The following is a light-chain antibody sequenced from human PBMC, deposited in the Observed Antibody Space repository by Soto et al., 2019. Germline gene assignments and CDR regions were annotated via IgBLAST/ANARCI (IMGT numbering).Light chain of an antibody. CDR3: QQAYTFPRK. J-gene: IGKJ1*01. CDR2: GAS. Sequence: DIQVTQSPSSVSSSVGDRVPITCRASQDISHYLAWYQQKPGKAPKLLIYGASSLQSGVPSRFSGSGSGTDFTLTISSLQPEDVAPFYCQQAYTFPRKFGQGTKVDIQ. V-gene: IGKV1D-12*01. CDR1: QDISHY.